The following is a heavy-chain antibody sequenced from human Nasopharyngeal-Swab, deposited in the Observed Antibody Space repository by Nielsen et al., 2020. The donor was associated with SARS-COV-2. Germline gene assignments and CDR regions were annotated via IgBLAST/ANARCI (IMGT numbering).Heavy chain of an antibody. CDR3: AKSGSYQTIYFDY. CDR1: GGSISSSSNY. Sequence: SETLSLTCTVSGGSISSSSNYWGWIRQPPGKGLEWIGSIYYSGSTYYNPSLKSRVTISVDTSKNQFSLKLSSVTAADTAVYYCAKSGSYQTIYFDYWGQGTLVTVSS. J-gene: IGHJ4*02. D-gene: IGHD1-26*01. CDR2: IYYSGST. V-gene: IGHV4-39*01.